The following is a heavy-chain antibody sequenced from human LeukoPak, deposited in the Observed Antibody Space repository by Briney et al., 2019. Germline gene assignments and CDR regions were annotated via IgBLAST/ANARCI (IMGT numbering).Heavy chain of an antibody. J-gene: IGHJ4*02. Sequence: SETLSLTCTVSGGSISSGDYYWSWIHQPPGKGLEWIGYIYYSGSTYYNPSLKSRVTISVDTSKNQFSLKLSSVTAADTAVYYCARAETRYGDLYDYWGQGTLVTVSS. CDR1: GGSISSGDYY. D-gene: IGHD4-17*01. CDR2: IYYSGST. V-gene: IGHV4-30-4*01. CDR3: ARAETRYGDLYDY.